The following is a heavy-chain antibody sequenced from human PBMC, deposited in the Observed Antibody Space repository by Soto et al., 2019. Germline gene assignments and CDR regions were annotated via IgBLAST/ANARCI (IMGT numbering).Heavy chain of an antibody. J-gene: IGHJ6*02. CDR3: ARSIIVSSPYYYCDVMDV. D-gene: IGHD3-22*01. CDR2: IIPIFGTA. Sequence: ASVKVSCKASGGTFSSYAISWVRQAPGQGHEWMGGIIPIFGTANYAQKVQGRVTITADESTSTAYMEQSSLRSEDTAVYYCARSIIVSSPYYYCDVMDVWGQGSTVIGSS. V-gene: IGHV1-69*13. CDR1: GGTFSSYA.